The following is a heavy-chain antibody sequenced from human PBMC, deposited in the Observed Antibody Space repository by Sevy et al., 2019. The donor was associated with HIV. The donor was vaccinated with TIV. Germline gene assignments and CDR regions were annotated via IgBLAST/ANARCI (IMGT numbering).Heavy chain of an antibody. CDR2: ISTYNSIT. J-gene: IGHJ5*02. V-gene: IGHV1-18*01. CDR3: ARSTRDAGRNNWFDP. CDR1: GYTFTTYG. D-gene: IGHD6-13*01. Sequence: ASVKVSCKASGYTFTTYGITWVRQAPGQGLEWMGWISTYNSITNYAQKLQGRVTMTTDPSTSTAYMELRSLRSDDTAVYYCARSTRDAGRNNWFDPWGQGTLVTVSS.